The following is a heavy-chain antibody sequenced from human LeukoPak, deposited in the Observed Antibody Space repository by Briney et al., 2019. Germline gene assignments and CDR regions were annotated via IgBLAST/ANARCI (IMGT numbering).Heavy chain of an antibody. CDR3: AREEGY. V-gene: IGHV3-53*01. CDR1: GFTFSRDV. CDR2: IYSGGST. Sequence: GGSLRLSCAASGFTFSRDVMNWVRQAPGKGLEWVSVIYSGGSTYYADSVKGRFTISRDNSKNTLYLQMNSLRAEDTAVYYCAREEGYWGQGTLVTVSS. J-gene: IGHJ4*02.